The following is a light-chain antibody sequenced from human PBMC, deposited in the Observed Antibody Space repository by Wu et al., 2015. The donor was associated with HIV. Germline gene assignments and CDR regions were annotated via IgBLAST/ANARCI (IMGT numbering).Light chain of an antibody. CDR3: QQYNTSPYN. CDR2: GTS. V-gene: IGKV3-20*01. CDR1: EDLGSDY. Sequence: EIVLTQSPGTLSLSPGERATLSCRASEDLGSDYLAWYQQRPGQPPTLLIYGTSYRATGIPDRFSATGSGTDFSLTIRRLEPEDFAAYYCQQYNTSPYNFGQGTKLEI. J-gene: IGKJ2*01.